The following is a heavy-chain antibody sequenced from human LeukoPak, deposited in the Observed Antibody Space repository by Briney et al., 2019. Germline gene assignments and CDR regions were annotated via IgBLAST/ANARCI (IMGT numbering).Heavy chain of an antibody. V-gene: IGHV3-48*03. D-gene: IGHD3-10*01. J-gene: IGHJ4*02. CDR3: ARDGLGIDY. CDR1: GFTFSSYE. CDR2: ISSSGSNT. Sequence: GGSLRLSCAASGFTFSSYEMNWVRQAPGKGLEWVSYISSSGSNTYYADSVKGRFTISRDNAKKSLYLQMNSLRAEDTAVYYCARDGLGIDYWGQGTLVTVSS.